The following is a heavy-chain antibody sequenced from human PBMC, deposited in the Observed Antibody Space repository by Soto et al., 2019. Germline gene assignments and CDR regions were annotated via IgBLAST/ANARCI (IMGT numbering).Heavy chain of an antibody. CDR1: GFTVSRYS. J-gene: IGHJ4*02. CDR3: ARQGVHAFDY. V-gene: IGHV3-30-3*01. D-gene: IGHD2-8*01. CDR2: ISFDGCEN. Sequence: GSLRLGGVASGFTVSRYSIHWVRQAPGKGLEWVAVISFDGCENYYADSVQGRFSLSRDNSKNTVFLQMSSLRAADTALYFCARQGVHAFDYWGPGTLGTVS.